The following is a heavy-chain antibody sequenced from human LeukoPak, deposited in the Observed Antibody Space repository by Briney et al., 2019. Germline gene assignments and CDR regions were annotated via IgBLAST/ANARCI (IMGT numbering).Heavy chain of an antibody. V-gene: IGHV3-23*01. D-gene: IGHD2/OR15-2a*01. Sequence: GGFLRLSCAASGFTFSSYAMSWVRQAPGKGLEWVSAISGSGGSTYYADSVKGRFTISRDNSKNTLYLQMNSLRAEDTAVYYCAKASFPNYYYYGMDVWGQGTTVTVSS. J-gene: IGHJ6*02. CDR2: ISGSGGST. CDR1: GFTFSSYA. CDR3: AKASFPNYYYYGMDV.